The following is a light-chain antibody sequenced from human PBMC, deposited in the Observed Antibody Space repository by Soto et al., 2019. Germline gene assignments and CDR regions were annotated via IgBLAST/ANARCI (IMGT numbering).Light chain of an antibody. J-gene: IGKJ1*01. V-gene: IGKV3-20*01. CDR1: QGVSNSY. Sequence: IVLTQSPGTLSLYKGERATLSCRASQGVSNSYLAWYQQKPGLAPRLLIYGASSRATGIPDRFSGGGSGTDFTLTFSRLEPEDFAVYYCLQYGRSWRFCQGTEVDI. CDR2: GAS. CDR3: LQYGRSWR.